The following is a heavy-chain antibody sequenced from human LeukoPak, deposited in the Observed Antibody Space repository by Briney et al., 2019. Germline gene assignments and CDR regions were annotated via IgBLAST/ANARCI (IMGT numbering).Heavy chain of an antibody. Sequence: PSETLSLTCTVSGGSASSGSYYWSWIRQPPGKGLEWIGYIYYSGSTNYNPSLKSRVTISVDTSKNQFSLKLSSVTAADTAVYYCARVYGDYGWVFDYWGQGTLVTVSS. CDR3: ARVYGDYGWVFDY. D-gene: IGHD4-17*01. V-gene: IGHV4-61*01. J-gene: IGHJ4*02. CDR2: IYYSGST. CDR1: GGSASSGSYY.